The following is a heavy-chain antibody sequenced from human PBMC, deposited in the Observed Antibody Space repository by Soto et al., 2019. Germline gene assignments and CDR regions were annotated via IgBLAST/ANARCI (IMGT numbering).Heavy chain of an antibody. J-gene: IGHJ4*02. CDR1: GGAISSYY. D-gene: IGHD2-2*01. V-gene: IGHV4-59*12. CDR3: ARYYCRSGTCYYFDY. Sequence: SETLSLTCTVSGGAISSYYWRWVRQTPGKGLEWIGYIYYTGSTNYNPSLRSRVSFSVATSKNQFSLKLSSVTAADTAVYYCARYYCRSGTCYYFDYWGQGTLVTVSS. CDR2: IYYTGST.